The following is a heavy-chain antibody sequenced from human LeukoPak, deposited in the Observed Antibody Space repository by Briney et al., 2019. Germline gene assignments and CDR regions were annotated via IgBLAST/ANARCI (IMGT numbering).Heavy chain of an antibody. CDR2: IYYSGST. CDR1: GGSISSGGYY. CDR3: ARRLIVVAVFDY. Sequence: SETLSLTCTVSGGSISSGGYYWSWIRQHPGKGLKWIGYIYYSGSTYYNPSLKSRVTISVNTSKNQFSLKLSSVTAADTAVYYCARRLIVVAVFDYWGQGTLVTVSS. V-gene: IGHV4-31*03. D-gene: IGHD3-22*01. J-gene: IGHJ4*02.